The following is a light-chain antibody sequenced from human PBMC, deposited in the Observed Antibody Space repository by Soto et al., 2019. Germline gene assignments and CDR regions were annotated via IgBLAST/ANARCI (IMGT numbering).Light chain of an antibody. CDR2: SAS. CDR1: HSVSSN. CDR3: QQYNDWYT. J-gene: IGKJ2*01. V-gene: IGKV3-15*01. Sequence: VMTQSPATLSVSPGQRATLSCWASHSVSSNLAWYQQKPGQAPRLLIYSASIRATGIPARFSGSGSGTEFTLTINSLQSEDFAVYYCQQYNDWYTFGQGTKVDIK.